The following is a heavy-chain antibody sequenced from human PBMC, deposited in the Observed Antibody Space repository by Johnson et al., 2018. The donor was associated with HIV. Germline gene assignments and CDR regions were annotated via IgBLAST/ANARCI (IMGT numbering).Heavy chain of an antibody. V-gene: IGHV3-23*04. Sequence: VQLVESGGGVVQPGRSLRLSCAASGFTFSSYAMSWVRQAPGKGLEWVSSISGSGGTTYYADSVKGRFTISRDNAKNSVYLQMNSLRAEDTAVYYCARGTLAAFDIWGQGTMVTVSS. CDR1: GFTFSSYA. J-gene: IGHJ3*02. CDR3: ARGTLAAFDI. D-gene: IGHD2-2*01. CDR2: ISGSGGTT.